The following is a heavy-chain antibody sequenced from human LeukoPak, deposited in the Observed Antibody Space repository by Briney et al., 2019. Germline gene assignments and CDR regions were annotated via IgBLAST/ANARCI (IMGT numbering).Heavy chain of an antibody. CDR3: ARDYGEGGYYFDY. V-gene: IGHV3-74*01. Sequence: GGSLRLSCAASGFTFSTYWMHWVRQAPGKGLVWLSRISSDGSSTNYAHSVKGRFTISRDNAKNTLYLQMNSLRAEDTAVYYCARDYGEGGYYFDYWGQGTLVTVSS. CDR2: ISSDGSST. CDR1: GFTFSTYW. J-gene: IGHJ4*02. D-gene: IGHD4-17*01.